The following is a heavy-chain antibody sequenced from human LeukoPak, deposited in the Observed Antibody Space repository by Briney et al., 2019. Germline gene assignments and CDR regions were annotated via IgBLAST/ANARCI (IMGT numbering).Heavy chain of an antibody. CDR2: IRSKANSYAT. Sequence: GGSLRLSCAASGFTFSGSAMHWVRQASGKGLEWVGRIRSKANSYATAYAASVKGRFTISRDDSKNTAYLQMNSLKTEDTAVYYCTRQASIAAREGYYWGQGTLVTVSS. V-gene: IGHV3-73*01. CDR3: TRQASIAAREGYY. D-gene: IGHD6-6*01. J-gene: IGHJ4*02. CDR1: GFTFSGSA.